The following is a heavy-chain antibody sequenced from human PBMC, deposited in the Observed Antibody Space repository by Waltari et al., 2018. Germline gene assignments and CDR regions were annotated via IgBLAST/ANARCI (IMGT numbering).Heavy chain of an antibody. Sequence: QVQLQESGPGLVKPSQTLSLTCTVSGGSISSGSYYWSWIRQPAGKGLEWIGYIYTSGSTNYNPSLKSRVTISVDTSKNQFSLKLSSVTAADTAVYYCARDWMGYGDYITGMDVWGQGTTVTVSS. CDR2: IYTSGST. CDR3: ARDWMGYGDYITGMDV. CDR1: GGSISSGSYY. J-gene: IGHJ6*02. V-gene: IGHV4-61*09. D-gene: IGHD4-17*01.